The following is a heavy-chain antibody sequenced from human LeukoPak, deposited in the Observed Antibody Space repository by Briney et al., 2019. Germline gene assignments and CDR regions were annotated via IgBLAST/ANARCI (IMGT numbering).Heavy chain of an antibody. CDR1: GYRFSPYW. CDR3: AREFTIHILRYGMDV. Sequence: GGSLRLSCVASGYRFSPYWMSWVRQAPGKGLEWVANIKQDGSEKYYVDSMKGRFTISRDNPKNSLYLQMNSLRAEDTAVYYCAREFTIHILRYGMDVWGQGTTVTVSS. D-gene: IGHD3-3*01. V-gene: IGHV3-7*03. CDR2: IKQDGSEK. J-gene: IGHJ6*02.